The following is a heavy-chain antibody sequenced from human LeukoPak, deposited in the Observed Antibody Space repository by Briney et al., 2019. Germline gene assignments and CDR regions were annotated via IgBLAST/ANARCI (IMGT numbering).Heavy chain of an antibody. CDR3: ATDLTLIAPPPFDY. Sequence: GASVKVSCMVSGYTLTELSMHWVRQAPGKGLEWMGGFDPEDGETIYAQKFQGRVTMTEDTSTDTAYMELSSLRSEDTAVYYCATDLTLIAPPPFDYWGQGTLVTVSS. CDR1: GYTLTELS. D-gene: IGHD3-16*01. CDR2: FDPEDGET. V-gene: IGHV1-24*01. J-gene: IGHJ4*02.